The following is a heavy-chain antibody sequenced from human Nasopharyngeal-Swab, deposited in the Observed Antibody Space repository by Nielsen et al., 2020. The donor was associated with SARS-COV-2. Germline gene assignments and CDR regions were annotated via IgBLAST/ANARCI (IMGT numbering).Heavy chain of an antibody. Sequence: SQTPSLTRAISGDSVSSNTAAWSWIRQSPSRGLEWLGRTWYRSKWHYDYAESVKSRITINPDTTKNQFYLQLNSVTPEDTAVYYCARGSQGTRWSWGQGTLVTVS. CDR2: TWYRSKWHY. V-gene: IGHV6-1*01. CDR1: GDSVSSNTAA. D-gene: IGHD2-15*01. J-gene: IGHJ5*02. CDR3: ARGSQGTRWS.